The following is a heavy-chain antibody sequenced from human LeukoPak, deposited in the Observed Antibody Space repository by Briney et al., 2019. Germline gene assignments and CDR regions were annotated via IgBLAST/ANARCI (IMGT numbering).Heavy chain of an antibody. CDR3: ARDQTMIVVVINNNWFDP. CDR1: GGSISSYY. D-gene: IGHD3-22*01. J-gene: IGHJ5*02. CDR2: IYYSGST. Sequence: SETLSLTCTVSGGSISSYYWSWIRQPPGKGLEWIGYIYYSGSTNYNPSLKSRVTISVDTSKNQFSLKLSSVTAADTAVYYCARDQTMIVVVINNNWFDPWGQGTLVTVSS. V-gene: IGHV4-59*12.